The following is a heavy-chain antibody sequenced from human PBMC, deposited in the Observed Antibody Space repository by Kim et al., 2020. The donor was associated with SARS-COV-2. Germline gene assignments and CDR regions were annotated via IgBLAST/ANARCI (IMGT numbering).Heavy chain of an antibody. CDR2: MNPNSGNT. J-gene: IGHJ5*02. CDR3: AREKCSSTSCYDYDP. CDR1: GYTFTSYD. D-gene: IGHD2-2*01. Sequence: ASVKVSCNASGYTFTSYDINWVRQATGQGLEWMGWMNPNSGNTGYAQKFQGRVTMTRNTSISTAYMELSSLRSEDTAVYYCAREKCSSTSCYDYDPWGQGTLVTVSS. V-gene: IGHV1-8*01.